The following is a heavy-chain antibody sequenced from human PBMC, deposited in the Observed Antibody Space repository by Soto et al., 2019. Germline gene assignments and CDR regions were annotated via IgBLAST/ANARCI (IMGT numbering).Heavy chain of an antibody. V-gene: IGHV3-7*05. D-gene: IGHD2-2*01. CDR3: ARDPVRRYCSSTSCYHYYYGMDV. CDR1: GFTFSSYW. Sequence: GGSLRLSCAASGFTFSSYWMSWVRQAPGKGLEWVANIKQDGSEKYCVDSVKGRFTISRDNAKNSLYLQMNSLRAEDTAVYYCARDPVRRYCSSTSCYHYYYGMDVWGQGTTVTVSS. J-gene: IGHJ6*02. CDR2: IKQDGSEK.